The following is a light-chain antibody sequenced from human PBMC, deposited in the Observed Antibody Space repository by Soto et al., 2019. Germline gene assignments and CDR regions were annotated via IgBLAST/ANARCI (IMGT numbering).Light chain of an antibody. CDR2: DAS. J-gene: IGKJ1*01. Sequence: DIHMTQSPSTLSASVGDRVTITCRASQNINSWLAWYQQKPGKAPKLLIYDASTLQSGVPSRFSGSGSGTEFTLTISRLQPDDFATYYCQQYNVYSPTFGQGTKVDIK. CDR1: QNINSW. V-gene: IGKV1-5*01. CDR3: QQYNVYSPT.